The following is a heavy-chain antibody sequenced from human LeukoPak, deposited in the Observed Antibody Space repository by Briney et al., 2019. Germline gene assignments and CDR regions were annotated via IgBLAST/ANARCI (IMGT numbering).Heavy chain of an antibody. D-gene: IGHD6-6*01. J-gene: IGHJ4*02. CDR1: GFTFSSYG. Sequence: GGSLRPSCAASGFTFSSYGMHWVRQAPGKGLEWVAVIWYDGSNKYYADSVKGRFTISRDNSKNTLYLQMNSLRAEDTAVYYCARAGESIPLDYWGQGTLVTVSS. CDR2: IWYDGSNK. CDR3: ARAGESIPLDY. V-gene: IGHV3-33*01.